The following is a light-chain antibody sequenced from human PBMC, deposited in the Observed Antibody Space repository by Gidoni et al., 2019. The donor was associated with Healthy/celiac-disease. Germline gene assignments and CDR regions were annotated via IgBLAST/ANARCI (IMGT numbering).Light chain of an antibody. CDR1: QGISSY. Sequence: DIQFTQSPSFLSASVGDRVTITCWASQGISSYLAWYQQKPGKAPKLLIYAASTLQSGVPSRFSGSGSGTEFTLTISSLQPEDFATYYCQQLNSYPITFGQXTRLEIK. CDR3: QQLNSYPIT. V-gene: IGKV1-9*01. CDR2: AAS. J-gene: IGKJ5*01.